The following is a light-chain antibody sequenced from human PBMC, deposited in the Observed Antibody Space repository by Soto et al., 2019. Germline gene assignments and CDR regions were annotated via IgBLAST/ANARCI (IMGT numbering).Light chain of an antibody. V-gene: IGKV1-39*01. CDR2: AAS. Sequence: DIQMTQSPPSLSASVGDRVSITCRASQSIGTYLNWYQQKPGKAPDLLIYAASTLRSGVPLRFSGSGSGTEFTLIISSLQTEGSATYFCQLGYSSLYSFGQGTKVEI. CDR3: QLGYSSLYS. J-gene: IGKJ2*03. CDR1: QSIGTY.